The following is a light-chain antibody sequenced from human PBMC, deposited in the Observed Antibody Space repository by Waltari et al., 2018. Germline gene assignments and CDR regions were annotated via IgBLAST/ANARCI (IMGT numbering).Light chain of an antibody. V-gene: IGLV3-25*03. CDR1: ALPKQY. CDR3: QSGDSSGTYWV. Sequence: SYELTQPPSVSVSPGQTARITCSGDALPKQYAYWFQQKPGQAPAVVIYKNSERPSGFPERFSGSRSGTTVTLTSSGVQAEDEADYDCQSGDSSGTYWVFGGGTKLTVL. J-gene: IGLJ3*02. CDR2: KNS.